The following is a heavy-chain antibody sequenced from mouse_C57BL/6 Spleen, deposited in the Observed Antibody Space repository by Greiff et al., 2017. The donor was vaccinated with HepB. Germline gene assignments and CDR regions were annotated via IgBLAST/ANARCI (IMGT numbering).Heavy chain of an antibody. CDR2: ISGGGGNT. D-gene: IGHD1-1*01. CDR3: ARHGDYYGSSYFAY. V-gene: IGHV5-9*01. CDR1: GFTFSSYT. J-gene: IGHJ3*01. Sequence: EVQRVESGGGLVKPGGSLKLSCAASGFTFSSYTMSWVRQTPEKRLEWVATISGGGGNTYYPDSVKGRFTISRDNAKNTLYLQMSSLRSEDTALYYCARHGDYYGSSYFAYWGQGTLVTVSA.